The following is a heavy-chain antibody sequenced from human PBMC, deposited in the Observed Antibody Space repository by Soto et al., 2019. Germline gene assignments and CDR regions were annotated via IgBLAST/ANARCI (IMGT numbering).Heavy chain of an antibody. J-gene: IGHJ4*02. CDR1: GFTFSSYA. CDR2: ISGSGGST. CDR3: AKGYDYDSSGYYPYYFDV. D-gene: IGHD3-22*01. Sequence: GGSLRLSCAASGFTFSSYAMSWVRQAPGKGLEWASAISGSGGSTYYADSVKGRFTISRDNSKNTLYLQMNSLRAEDTAVYYCAKGYDYDSSGYYPYYFDVWGQGTLVTVSS. V-gene: IGHV3-23*01.